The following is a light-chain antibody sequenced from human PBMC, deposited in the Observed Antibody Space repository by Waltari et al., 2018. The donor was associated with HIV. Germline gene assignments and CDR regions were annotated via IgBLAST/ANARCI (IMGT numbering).Light chain of an antibody. Sequence: DIVMIQSPDSLAVSLGARATINGKSSQSVLYSSNNKNYLAWYQQKPGQPPKLLIYWASTRESGVPDRFSGSGSGTDFTLTINSLQAEDAAVYYCQQYYNSPQTFGQGTKVEI. V-gene: IGKV4-1*01. CDR1: QSVLYSSNNKNY. CDR3: QQYYNSPQT. CDR2: WAS. J-gene: IGKJ1*01.